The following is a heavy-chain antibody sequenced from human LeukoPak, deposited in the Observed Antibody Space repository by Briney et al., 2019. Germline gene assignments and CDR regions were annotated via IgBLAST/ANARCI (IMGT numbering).Heavy chain of an antibody. Sequence: GGSLRLACVATGFTSSSCAMHYIRQAPGKGLEWVASIWFDGSDKHNADSVKGRFTISRDNSKNPLYLQMNRLRAEDTGVYFCAKRDHYGSASGYYYRDLWRKGTRVSVSS. CDR3: AKRDHYGSASGYYYRDL. J-gene: IGHJ6*03. V-gene: IGHV3-30*02. CDR2: IWFDGSDK. CDR1: GFTSSSCA. D-gene: IGHD3-10*01.